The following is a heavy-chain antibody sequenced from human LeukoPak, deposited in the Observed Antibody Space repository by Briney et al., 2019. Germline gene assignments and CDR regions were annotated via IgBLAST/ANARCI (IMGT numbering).Heavy chain of an antibody. D-gene: IGHD3-9*01. J-gene: IGHJ6*04. CDR2: IIPIFSTT. V-gene: IGHV1-69*13. CDR1: GCTFSSYA. CDR3: AKGIKNYDILTDYYGPLKDDVMDV. Sequence: SLKVSCKASGCTFSSYAISWVRQAPGQGLEWMGGIIPIFSTTTYAQKFQGRVTVTADESTSTAYMELSSLRSEDTAVYYCAKGIKNYDILTDYYGPLKDDVMDVWGEGTTVIVSS.